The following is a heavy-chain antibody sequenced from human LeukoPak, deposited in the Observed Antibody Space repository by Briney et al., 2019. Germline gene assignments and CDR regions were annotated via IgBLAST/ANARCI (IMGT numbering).Heavy chain of an antibody. CDR3: ARGRTGSYLGDAFDI. CDR1: GGSISSYY. CDR2: IYYSGST. D-gene: IGHD1-26*01. J-gene: IGHJ3*02. Sequence: SETLSLTCTVSGGSISSYYWSWIRQPPGKGLEWIGYIYYSGSTNYNPSLKSRVTISVDTSKNQFSLKLSSVTAADTAVYYCARGRTGSYLGDAFDIWGQGTMVTDSS. V-gene: IGHV4-59*01.